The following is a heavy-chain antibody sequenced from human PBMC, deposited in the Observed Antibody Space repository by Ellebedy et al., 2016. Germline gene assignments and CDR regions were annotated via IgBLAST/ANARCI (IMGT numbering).Heavy chain of an antibody. CDR2: TTDKANSYTT. Sequence: GESLKISXAASGFTLSDHYMDWVRQAPGKGLEWVGRTTDKANSYTTEYAASVKGRFTISRDDSKNSLYLQMDSLKTEDSAVYYCSRRSLSSGWTDNWGQGTLVTVSS. J-gene: IGHJ4*02. CDR1: GFTLSDHY. V-gene: IGHV3-72*01. CDR3: SRRSLSSGWTDN. D-gene: IGHD6-19*01.